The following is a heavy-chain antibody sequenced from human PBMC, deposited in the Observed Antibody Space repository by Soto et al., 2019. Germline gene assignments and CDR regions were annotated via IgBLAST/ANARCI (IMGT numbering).Heavy chain of an antibody. CDR1: GYSFSDYD. Sequence: QVQLVQSGAEVKKPGASVKVSCKASGYSFSDYDINWVRQATGQGPEWMGWMNPNSGNTGYAQKFQGRVTMTRNTSIKAADMELSSLGSEDTAVYYCARDNRYNWNNEGWFDPWGQGTLVTVSS. CDR2: MNPNSGNT. V-gene: IGHV1-8*01. CDR3: ARDNRYNWNNEGWFDP. J-gene: IGHJ5*02. D-gene: IGHD1-20*01.